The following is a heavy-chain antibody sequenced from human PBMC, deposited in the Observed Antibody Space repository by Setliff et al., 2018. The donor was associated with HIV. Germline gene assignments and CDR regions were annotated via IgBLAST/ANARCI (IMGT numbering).Heavy chain of an antibody. CDR3: ARQAVDCSGGTCYSTSALDY. J-gene: IGHJ4*02. V-gene: IGHV5-51*01. CDR1: GYNFASHW. D-gene: IGHD2-15*01. Sequence: PGESLKISCRGSGYNFASHWIAWVRQMPGKGLEWLGIVYPDDSDSRYSPSFQGQVTISADKSVSTAYLQWSSLKASDTAMYYCARQAVDCSGGTCYSTSALDYWGQGTLVTVSS. CDR2: VYPDDSDS.